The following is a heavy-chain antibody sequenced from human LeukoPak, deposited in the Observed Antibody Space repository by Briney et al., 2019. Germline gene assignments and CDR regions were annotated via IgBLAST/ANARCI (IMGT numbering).Heavy chain of an antibody. CDR3: TIGLAGDWDAFDI. V-gene: IGHV1-3*01. J-gene: IGHJ3*02. CDR2: IHADSGNT. D-gene: IGHD6-19*01. Sequence: ASVKVSCKPSGYTFTTCAVHWVRQAPGQRLEWMGWIHADSGNTKYSQKLQGRVAIARDTSASTIYMELTSLRIEDTAVYFCTIGLAGDWDAFDIWGLETMVTVSS. CDR1: GYTFTTCA.